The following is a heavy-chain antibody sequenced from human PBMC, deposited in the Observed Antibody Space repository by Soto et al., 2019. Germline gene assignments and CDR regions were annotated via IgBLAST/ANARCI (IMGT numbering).Heavy chain of an antibody. CDR2: IIPIFGTA. CDR3: ARGYYDSDYYYGMDV. D-gene: IGHD3-22*01. V-gene: IGHV1-69*13. CDR1: GGTFSSYA. Sequence: SVKVSCKASGGTFSSYAISWVRQAPGQGLEWMGGIIPIFGTANYAQKLQGRVTITADESTSTAYMELSSLRSEDTAVYYCARGYYDSDYYYGMDVWGQGTTVTVSS. J-gene: IGHJ6*02.